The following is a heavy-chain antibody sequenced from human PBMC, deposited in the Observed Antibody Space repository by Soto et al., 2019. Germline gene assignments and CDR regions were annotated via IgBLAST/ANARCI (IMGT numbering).Heavy chain of an antibody. CDR2: IYYSGST. CDR1: GGSISSSSYY. J-gene: IGHJ4*02. Sequence: QLQLQESGPGLVKPSETLSLTCTVSGGSISSSSYYWGWIRQPPGKGLEWIGSIYYSGSTYYNPFLKSRVTISVETSKNQFSLKLSSVTAADTAVYYCMLGSGWKDFDYWGQGTLVTVSS. D-gene: IGHD3-22*01. V-gene: IGHV4-39*01. CDR3: MLGSGWKDFDY.